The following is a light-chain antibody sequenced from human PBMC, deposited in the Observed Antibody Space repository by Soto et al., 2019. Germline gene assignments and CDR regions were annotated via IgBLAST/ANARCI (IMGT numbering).Light chain of an antibody. Sequence: EIVLTQSPGTLSLSPGERATLSCRASLSISSNDLAWYQQNPGQAPRLLIYGVSSRAPGIPDRFSGGGSGTDFTLTISRLEPEDFALYYCQQYYTSPYTFGQGTKLEIK. CDR3: QQYYTSPYT. J-gene: IGKJ2*01. V-gene: IGKV3-20*01. CDR2: GVS. CDR1: LSISSND.